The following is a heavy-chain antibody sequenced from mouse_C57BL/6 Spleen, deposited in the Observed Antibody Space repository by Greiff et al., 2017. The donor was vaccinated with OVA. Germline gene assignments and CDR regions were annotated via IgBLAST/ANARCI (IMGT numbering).Heavy chain of an antibody. Sequence: EVQLQQSGAELVKPGASVKLSCTASGFNIKDYYMHWVKQRTEQGLEWIGRIEPEDGENKYAPKFQGQATITADTPSNTAYLKHSSLTSEDTAVYYCATANWEGFDYWGQGTTLTVSS. D-gene: IGHD4-1*01. V-gene: IGHV14-2*01. CDR2: IEPEDGEN. J-gene: IGHJ2*01. CDR3: ATANWEGFDY. CDR1: GFNIKDYY.